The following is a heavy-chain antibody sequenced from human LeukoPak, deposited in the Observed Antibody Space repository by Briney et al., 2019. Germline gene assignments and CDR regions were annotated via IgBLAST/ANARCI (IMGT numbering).Heavy chain of an antibody. D-gene: IGHD3-3*01. CDR3: ARSTGTAIFGVVIIGWFDP. Sequence: GASVKVSCKASGYTFTGYYMHWVRQAPGQGLEWMGWINPNSGGTNYAQKFQGRVTMTRDTSISTAYMELSRLGSDDTAVYYCARSTGTAIFGVVIIGWFDPWGQGTLVTVSS. CDR1: GYTFTGYY. V-gene: IGHV1-2*02. CDR2: INPNSGGT. J-gene: IGHJ5*02.